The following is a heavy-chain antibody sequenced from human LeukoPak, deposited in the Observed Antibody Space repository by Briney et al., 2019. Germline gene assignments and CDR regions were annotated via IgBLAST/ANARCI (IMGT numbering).Heavy chain of an antibody. J-gene: IGHJ5*02. D-gene: IGHD6-19*01. CDR1: GGSISSGDYY. V-gene: IGHV4-30-4*01. CDR3: ARYVSVAGRNNWFDP. Sequence: PSETLSLTCTDSGGSISSGDYYWIWIRQPPGKGLEWIGYIYYSGSTYYNPSLKSRVTISVDTSKNQFSLKLSSVTAADTAVYYCARYVSVAGRNNWFDPWGQGTLVTVSS. CDR2: IYYSGST.